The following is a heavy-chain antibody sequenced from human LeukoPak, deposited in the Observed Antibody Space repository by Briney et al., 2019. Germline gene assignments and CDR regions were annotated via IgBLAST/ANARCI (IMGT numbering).Heavy chain of an antibody. V-gene: IGHV4-34*01. CDR3: ARDNGAIQLWGEPYYYYMDV. D-gene: IGHD5-18*01. CDR1: GGSFSGYY. CDR2: IYHSGST. J-gene: IGHJ6*03. Sequence: SETLSLTCAVYGGSFSGYYWSWIRQPPGKGLEWIGSIYHSGSTYYNPSLKSRVTISVDTSKNQFSLKLSSVTAADTAVYYCARDNGAIQLWGEPYYYYMDVWGKGTTVTVSS.